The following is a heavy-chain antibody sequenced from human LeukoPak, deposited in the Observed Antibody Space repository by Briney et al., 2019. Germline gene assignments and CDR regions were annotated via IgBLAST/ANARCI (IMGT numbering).Heavy chain of an antibody. J-gene: IGHJ3*02. CDR3: ATGFYYYDSSGSQGCAFDI. Sequence: ASVKVSCKVSGDTLTELSMHWVRQAPGKGLEWMGGFDPEDGETIYAQKFQGRVTMTEDTSTDTAYMELSSLRSEDTAVYYCATGFYYYDSSGSQGCAFDIWGQGTMVTVSS. CDR2: FDPEDGET. D-gene: IGHD3-22*01. CDR1: GDTLTELS. V-gene: IGHV1-24*01.